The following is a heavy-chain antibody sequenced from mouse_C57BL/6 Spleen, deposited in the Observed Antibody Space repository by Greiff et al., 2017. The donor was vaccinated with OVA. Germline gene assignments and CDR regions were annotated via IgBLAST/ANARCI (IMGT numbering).Heavy chain of an antibody. CDR2: ISSGGSYT. CDR3: ARHLTTAPFDY. V-gene: IGHV5-6*01. Sequence: EVMLVESGGDLVKPGGSLKLSCAASGFTFSSYGMSWVRQTPDKRLEWVATISSGGSYTYYPDSVKGRFTISRDNAKNTLYLQMSSLKSEDTAMYYCARHLTTAPFDYWGQGTTLTVSS. J-gene: IGHJ2*01. CDR1: GFTFSSYG. D-gene: IGHD1-2*01.